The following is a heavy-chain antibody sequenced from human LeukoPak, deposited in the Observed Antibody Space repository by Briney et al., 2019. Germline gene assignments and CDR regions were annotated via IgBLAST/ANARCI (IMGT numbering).Heavy chain of an antibody. CDR3: VRPLERYSQYYFDH. V-gene: IGHV4-38-2*02. J-gene: IGHJ4*02. CDR1: GDSLTSGFY. D-gene: IGHD2-15*01. Sequence: SETLSLTCSVSGDSLTSGFYWGWSRKPPGQGLGWIGSVYHTGSTYYNPSLKTRITLFVDTLTNQFSLRMRSVTAADTAMYFCVRPLERYSQYYFDHWGQGTLVTVSS. CDR2: VYHTGST.